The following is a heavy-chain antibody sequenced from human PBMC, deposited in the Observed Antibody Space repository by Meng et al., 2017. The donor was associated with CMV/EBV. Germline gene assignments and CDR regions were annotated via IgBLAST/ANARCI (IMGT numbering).Heavy chain of an antibody. CDR2: ISYDGSNK. CDR3: ARDYGAVAGKPYYYYGMDV. D-gene: IGHD6-19*01. V-gene: IGHV3-30*04. Sequence: FSSYAMHWVRQAPGKGLEWVAVISYDGSNKYYADSVKGRFTISRDNSKNTLYLQMNSLRAEDTAVYYCARDYGAVAGKPYYYYGMDVWGQGTTVTVSS. CDR1: FSSYA. J-gene: IGHJ6*02.